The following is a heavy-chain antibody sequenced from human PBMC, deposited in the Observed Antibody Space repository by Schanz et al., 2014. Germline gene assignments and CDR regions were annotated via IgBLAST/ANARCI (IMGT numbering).Heavy chain of an antibody. D-gene: IGHD3-16*01. J-gene: IGHJ3*02. CDR2: LSASGGHT. CDR3: AKGVGGGLLLGSTFDN. V-gene: IGHV3-23*04. CDR1: GFTFTGYV. Sequence: VQLVESGGGVVRPGRSLRLSCAASGFTFTGYVMTWVRQAPGKGLEWVSGLSASGGHTYYADSVKGRFTISRDNSKNTVYLEMNNVRVDDTAVYYCAKGVGGGLLLGSTFDNWGQGTMVTVTS.